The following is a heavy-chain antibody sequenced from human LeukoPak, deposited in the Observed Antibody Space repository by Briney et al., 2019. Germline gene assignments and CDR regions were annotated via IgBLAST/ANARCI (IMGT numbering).Heavy chain of an antibody. CDR2: MNPNSGNT. Sequence: ASVKVSCKASGYTFTTYDTNWVRQATGQGLQWMGWMNPNSGNTGYAQNFQGRLTMTRNTSISTAYMELSSLTSEDTAVYYCARGGIMVRGISLLYGMDVWGQGTTVTVSS. CDR1: GYTFTTYD. CDR3: ARGGIMVRGISLLYGMDV. J-gene: IGHJ6*02. D-gene: IGHD3-10*01. V-gene: IGHV1-8*01.